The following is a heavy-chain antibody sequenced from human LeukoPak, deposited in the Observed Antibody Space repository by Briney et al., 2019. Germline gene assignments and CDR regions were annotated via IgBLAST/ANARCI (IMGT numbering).Heavy chain of an antibody. CDR2: MNPNSGDT. V-gene: IGHV1-8*01. D-gene: IGHD3-22*01. CDR1: GYTFSAYD. J-gene: IGHJ4*02. CDR3: ARGLGDYYDTSGYYYAVPAH. Sequence: ASVKVSCKASGYTFSAYDITWVRQATGQGLEWMGWMNPNSGDTAYAQKFQGRVAMTRDTSISTAYMELSSLRSEDTAVYYCARGLGDYYDTSGYYYAVPAHWGQGTLVTVSS.